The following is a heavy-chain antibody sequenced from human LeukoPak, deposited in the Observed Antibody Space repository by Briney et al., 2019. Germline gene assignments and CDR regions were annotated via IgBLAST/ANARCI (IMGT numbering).Heavy chain of an antibody. D-gene: IGHD6-13*01. V-gene: IGHV3-9*01. CDR3: ARVRSMWQQLGYFQH. CDR2: ISWNSDSI. CDR1: GFSFDDHA. Sequence: GGSLRLSCAASGFSFDDHAMHWVRQAPGKGLEWVSGISWNSDSIGYGDSVKGRFTISRDNAKNSLYLQMNSLTTEDTAVYYCARVRSMWQQLGYFQHWGQGTLVTVSS. J-gene: IGHJ1*01.